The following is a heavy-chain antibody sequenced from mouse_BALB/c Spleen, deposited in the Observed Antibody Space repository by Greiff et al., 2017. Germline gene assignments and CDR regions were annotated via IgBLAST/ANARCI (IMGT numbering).Heavy chain of an antibody. CDR1: GYSFTGYN. V-gene: IGHV1S135*01. Sequence: VQLQQSGPELGKPGASVKISCKASGYSFTGYNMYWVKQSHRKSLEWIGYIDPYNGGTSYNQKSKGKATLTVDKSSSTAYMHLNSLTSEDSAIYYCARGDDGYYFADWGQGTLVTVSA. J-gene: IGHJ3*01. CDR3: ARGDDGYYFAD. D-gene: IGHD2-3*01. CDR2: IDPYNGGT.